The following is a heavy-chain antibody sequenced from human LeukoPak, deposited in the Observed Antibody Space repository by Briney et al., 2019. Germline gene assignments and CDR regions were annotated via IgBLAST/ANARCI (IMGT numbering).Heavy chain of an antibody. D-gene: IGHD6-13*01. Sequence: ASVKVSCKASGGTFSNYAINWVRQAPGQGLEWMGGITLLFGTAKYAQKFQGSVTIIADESTSTAYMELSSLRSDDTAVYYCARDGIAAAGVNWFDPWGQGTLVTVSS. V-gene: IGHV1-69*13. CDR3: ARDGIAAAGVNWFDP. CDR1: GGTFSNYA. CDR2: ITLLFGTA. J-gene: IGHJ5*02.